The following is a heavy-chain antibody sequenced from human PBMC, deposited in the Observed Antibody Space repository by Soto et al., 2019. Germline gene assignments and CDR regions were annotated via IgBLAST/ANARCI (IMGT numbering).Heavy chain of an antibody. CDR1: GGTFSSYA. CDR3: ARDQSRYDFWSGHLLGWFDP. J-gene: IGHJ5*02. CDR2: IIPIFGTA. D-gene: IGHD3-3*01. Sequence: QVQLAQSGAEVKKPGSSVKVSCKASGGTFSSYAISWVRQAPGQGLEWMGGIIPIFGTANYAQKFQGRVTITADESTSTAYMELSSLRSEDTAVYYCARDQSRYDFWSGHLLGWFDPWGQGTLVTVSS. V-gene: IGHV1-69*01.